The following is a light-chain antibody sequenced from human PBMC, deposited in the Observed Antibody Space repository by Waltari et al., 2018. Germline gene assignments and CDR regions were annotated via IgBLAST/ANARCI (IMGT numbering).Light chain of an antibody. V-gene: IGKV1-9*01. CDR2: AAS. J-gene: IGKJ3*01. Sequence: IQLTQSPSSLSASVGDRVTITCRASQGISTYLAWYQQKPGTAPKLLIYAASTLQSGVPLRFSGSGSGTDFTLTISSLQPEDFATYYCQQLSIYPRTIGPGTKVDIK. CDR3: QQLSIYPRT. CDR1: QGISTY.